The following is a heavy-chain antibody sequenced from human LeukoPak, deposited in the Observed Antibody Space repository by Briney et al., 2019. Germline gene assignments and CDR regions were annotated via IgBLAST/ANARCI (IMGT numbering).Heavy chain of an antibody. CDR1: GYIFTDYY. D-gene: IGHD3-22*01. CDR3: ARATYNYYDSSGYYFIDYGMDV. J-gene: IGHJ6*02. V-gene: IGHV1-46*01. Sequence: ASVKVSCKPSGYIFTDYYMHWVRQAPGQGLEWMGIINPSGGSTSYAQKFQGRVTMTRDTSTSTVYMELSSLRSEDTAVYYCARATYNYYDSSGYYFIDYGMDVWGQGTTVTVSS. CDR2: INPSGGST.